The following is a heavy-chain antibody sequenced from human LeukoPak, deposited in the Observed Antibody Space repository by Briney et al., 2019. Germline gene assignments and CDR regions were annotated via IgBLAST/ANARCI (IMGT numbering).Heavy chain of an antibody. V-gene: IGHV3-23*01. Sequence: GGSLRLSCAASGFTFSSYGMHWVRQAPGKGLEWVSAISGSGGSTYYADSVKGRFTISRDNSKNTLYLQMNSLRAEDTAVYYCAKTKALYSSGWRRYFDYWGQGTLVTVSS. J-gene: IGHJ4*02. D-gene: IGHD6-19*01. CDR3: AKTKALYSSGWRRYFDY. CDR1: GFTFSSYG. CDR2: ISGSGGST.